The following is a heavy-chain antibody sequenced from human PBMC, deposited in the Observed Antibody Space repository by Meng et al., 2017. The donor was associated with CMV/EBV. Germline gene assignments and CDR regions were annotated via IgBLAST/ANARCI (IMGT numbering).Heavy chain of an antibody. CDR2: ISAYNGNT. Sequence: ASVKVSCKASGCTFTSYGISWVRQAPGQGLEWMGWISAYNGNTNYAQKFQGRVTMTTDTSTSTAYMELRSLRSDDTAVYYCAREGGEYYKQRLVGGNWFDPWGQGTLVTVSS. V-gene: IGHV1-18*01. CDR1: GCTFTSYG. CDR3: AREGGEYYKQRLVGGNWFDP. J-gene: IGHJ5*02. D-gene: IGHD6-13*01.